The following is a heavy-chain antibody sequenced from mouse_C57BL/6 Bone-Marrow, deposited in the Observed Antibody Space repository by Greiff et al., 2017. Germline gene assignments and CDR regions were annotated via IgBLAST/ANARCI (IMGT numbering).Heavy chain of an antibody. Sequence: QVQLQQSGAELVRPGASVKLSCKASGYTFTDYYINWVKQRPGQGLEWIARIYPGSGNTYYKEKFKGKATLTAEKSYNTAYMQLSSLTSEDSADYFSAKAGGCPDYAMDYWGQGTSVTVSS. CDR1: GYTFTDYY. J-gene: IGHJ4*01. CDR3: AKAGGCPDYAMDY. CDR2: IYPGSGNT. V-gene: IGHV1-76*01.